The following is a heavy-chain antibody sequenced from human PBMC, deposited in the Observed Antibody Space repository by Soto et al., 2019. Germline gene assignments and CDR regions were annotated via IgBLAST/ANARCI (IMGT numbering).Heavy chain of an antibody. V-gene: IGHV3-30-3*01. CDR3: ARAHPIVVVPATMGGVGYYYGMDV. CDR2: ISYDGSNK. Sequence: VGSLRLSCAASGFTFSSYAMHWVRQAPGKGLEWVAVISYDGSNKYYADSVKGRFTISRDNSKNTLYLQMNSLRAEDTAVYYCARAHPIVVVPATMGGVGYYYGMDVWGQGTTVTVSS. D-gene: IGHD2-2*01. J-gene: IGHJ6*02. CDR1: GFTFSSYA.